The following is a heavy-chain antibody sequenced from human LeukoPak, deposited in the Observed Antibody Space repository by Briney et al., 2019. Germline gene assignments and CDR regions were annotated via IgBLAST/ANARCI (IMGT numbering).Heavy chain of an antibody. CDR1: GFTFSSYA. D-gene: IGHD3-10*01. J-gene: IGHJ4*02. V-gene: IGHV3-30*04. CDR3: ARAIMVRGVITDY. CDR2: ISYDGSNK. Sequence: GGSLRLSCAASGFTFSSYAMHWVRQAPGKGLEWVAVISYDGSNKYYADSVKGRFTISRDNAKNSLYLQMNSLRAEDTAVYYCARAIMVRGVITDYWGQGTLVTVSS.